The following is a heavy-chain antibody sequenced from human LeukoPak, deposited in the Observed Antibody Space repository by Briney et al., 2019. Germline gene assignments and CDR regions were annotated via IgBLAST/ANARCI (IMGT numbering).Heavy chain of an antibody. CDR2: INHSGNT. Sequence: SETLSLTCAVYGGSFSDYYCSWIRQPPGKGLEWIGEINHSGNTNYNPLLKSRVTISVDTSKNQFSLKLSSVTAADTAVYFCARGGYTYGYGYWGQGNLVTVSP. V-gene: IGHV4-34*01. J-gene: IGHJ4*02. CDR3: ARGGYTYGYGY. CDR1: GGSFSDYY. D-gene: IGHD5-18*01.